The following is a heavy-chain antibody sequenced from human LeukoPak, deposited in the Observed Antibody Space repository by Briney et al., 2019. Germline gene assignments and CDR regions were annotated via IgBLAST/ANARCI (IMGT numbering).Heavy chain of an antibody. CDR3: IRSSGWPDY. CDR2: ITSDCDGSST. V-gene: IGHV3-74*01. J-gene: IGHJ4*02. CDR1: GFTLSNHW. D-gene: IGHD6-19*01. Sequence: GGSLRLSCAASGFTLSNHWMHWVRQAPGKGLLWVSRITSDCDGSSTVYADSVRGRFTISRDNAKNTLYLQMNSLRAEDTAVYYCIRSSGWPDYWGQGTLVTVSS.